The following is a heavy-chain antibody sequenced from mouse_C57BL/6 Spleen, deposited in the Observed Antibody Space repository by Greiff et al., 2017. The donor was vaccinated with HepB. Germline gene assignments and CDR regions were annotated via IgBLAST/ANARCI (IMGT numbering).Heavy chain of an antibody. V-gene: IGHV1-61*01. CDR2: IYPSDSET. CDR3: ARRGGSSPAWFAY. CDR1: GYTFTSYW. J-gene: IGHJ3*01. D-gene: IGHD1-1*01. Sequence: QVQLQQPGAELVRPGSSVKLSCKASGYTFTSYWMDWVKQRPGQGLEWIGNIYPSDSETHYNQKFKDKATLTVDKSSSTAYMQLSSLTSEDSAVYYFARRGGSSPAWFAYWGQGTLVTVSA.